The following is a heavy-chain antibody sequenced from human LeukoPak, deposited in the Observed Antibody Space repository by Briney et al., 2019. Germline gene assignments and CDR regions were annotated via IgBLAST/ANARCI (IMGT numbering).Heavy chain of an antibody. J-gene: IGHJ4*02. Sequence: SETLSLTCTVSGGSISSHYWSWIRQPPGKGLEWIGFINYIGSTNYNPSLKSRVTISVDTSKNQFSLKLSSVTAAGTAVYYCARVRYYGSSGHYYVYFDYWGQGTLVTVSS. D-gene: IGHD3-22*01. CDR1: GGSISSHY. CDR3: ARVRYYGSSGHYYVYFDY. V-gene: IGHV4-59*11. CDR2: INYIGST.